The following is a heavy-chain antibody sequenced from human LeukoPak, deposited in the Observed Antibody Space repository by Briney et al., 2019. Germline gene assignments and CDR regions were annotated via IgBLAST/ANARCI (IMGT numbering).Heavy chain of an antibody. V-gene: IGHV3-30*04. CDR2: ISYDGSNK. CDR3: ARGGAAGTYLHYYMDV. J-gene: IGHJ6*03. CDR1: GFTFSSYA. D-gene: IGHD6-13*01. Sequence: GGSLGLSCVASGFTFSSYAMHWVRQAPGKGLEWVAVISYDGSNKYYADSVKGRFTISRDNSKNTLYLQMNSLRAEDTAVYYCARGGAAGTYLHYYMDVWGKGTTVTVSS.